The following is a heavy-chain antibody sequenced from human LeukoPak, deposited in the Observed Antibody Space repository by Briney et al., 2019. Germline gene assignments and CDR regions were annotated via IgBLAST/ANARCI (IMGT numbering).Heavy chain of an antibody. D-gene: IGHD1-1*01. CDR2: ISSDGSRT. CDR3: ARRDWNLGYFDY. J-gene: IGHJ4*02. V-gene: IGHV3-64*01. Sequence: PGGSLRLSCGASGFTFSSFAMHWVRQSPGKGPEYISAISSDGSRTYYANSVKGRFSISRDNSKNTLYLQMGSLGAEDMAVYYCARRDWNLGYFDYWGPGTLVTVSS. CDR1: GFTFSSFA.